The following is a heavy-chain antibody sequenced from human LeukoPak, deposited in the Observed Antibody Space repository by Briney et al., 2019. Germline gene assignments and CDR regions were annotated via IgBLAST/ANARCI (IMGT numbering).Heavy chain of an antibody. CDR1: GGTFSSYT. CDR2: IIPILGIA. CDR3: ASERLGYCYMDV. J-gene: IGHJ6*03. D-gene: IGHD1-1*01. Sequence: SVKVSCKASGGTFSSYTISWVRQAPGQGLEWMGRIIPILGIANYAQKFQGRVTITADKSTSTAYMELSSLRSEDTAVYYCASERLGYCYMDVWGKGTTVTVSS. V-gene: IGHV1-69*02.